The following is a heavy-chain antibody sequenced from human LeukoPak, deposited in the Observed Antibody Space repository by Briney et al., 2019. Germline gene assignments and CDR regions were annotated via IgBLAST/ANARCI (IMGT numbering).Heavy chain of an antibody. J-gene: IGHJ6*04. D-gene: IGHD3-10*02. CDR2: ISGSGDIT. CDR3: AELGITMIGGV. V-gene: IGHV3-23*01. CDR1: GFTFSSYA. Sequence: GGSLRLSCTASGFTFSSYAMNWVRQAPGRGLEWVSAISGSGDITYYADSVKGRFTISRDNSKNTLYLQMNSLRAEDTAVYYCAELGITMIGGVWGKGTTVTISS.